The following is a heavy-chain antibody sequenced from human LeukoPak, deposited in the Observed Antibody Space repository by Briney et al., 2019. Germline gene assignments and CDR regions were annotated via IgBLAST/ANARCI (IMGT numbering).Heavy chain of an antibody. CDR3: ARRGLYAPGSFDC. J-gene: IGHJ4*02. V-gene: IGHV4-4*09. D-gene: IGHD3-10*01. Sequence: SETLSLTCTVSGGSISSYYWSWIRQPPGKGLEWIGYIYTTGTTTYNPSLKSRVTISVDTSKSQFSPNLSSVTAADTAVYFCARRGLYAPGSFDCWGQGTLVTVSS. CDR2: IYTTGTT. CDR1: GGSISSYY.